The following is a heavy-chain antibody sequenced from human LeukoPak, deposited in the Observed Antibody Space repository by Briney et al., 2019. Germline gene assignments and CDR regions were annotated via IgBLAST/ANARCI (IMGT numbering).Heavy chain of an antibody. Sequence: SETLSLTCTVSGGSISSHYWSWIRQPPGKGLEWIGYIYYSGSTNYNPFLKSRVTISVDTSKNQFSLKLSSVTAADTAVYYCARVQLRTGVYYYYMDVWGKGTTVTVSS. V-gene: IGHV4-59*11. J-gene: IGHJ6*03. CDR2: IYYSGST. CDR3: ARVQLRTGVYYYYMDV. CDR1: GGSISSHY. D-gene: IGHD2-8*01.